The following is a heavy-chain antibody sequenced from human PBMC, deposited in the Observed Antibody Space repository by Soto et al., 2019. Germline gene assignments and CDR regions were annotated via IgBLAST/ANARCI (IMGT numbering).Heavy chain of an antibody. CDR2: IYYSGST. CDR1: GGSISSYY. V-gene: IGHV4-59*12. J-gene: IGHJ6*02. D-gene: IGHD3-10*01. CDR3: ASTRTLWSHYYYYYGMDV. Sequence: PSETLSLTCTVSGGSISSYYWSWIRQPPGKGLEWIGYIYYSGSTNYNPSLKSRVTISVDKSKNQFSLKLSSVTAADTAVYYCASTRTLWSHYYYYYGMDVWGQGTTVTVSS.